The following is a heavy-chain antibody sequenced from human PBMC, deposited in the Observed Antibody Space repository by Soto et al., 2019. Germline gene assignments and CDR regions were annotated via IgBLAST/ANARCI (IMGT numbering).Heavy chain of an antibody. D-gene: IGHD6-13*01. CDR1: GFSLNTNAVG. CDR3: AHRHVRDSSSENFDS. J-gene: IGHJ4*02. Sequence: HITLKESGPTLVKPTQTLTLTCTFSGFSLNTNAVGVAWIRQPPGKALEWLALLYWDDDKRYSPSLKSRLTINTDTSKNQVVLTMTNMDPEDTATYYCAHRHVRDSSSENFDSCGQGTLVTDSS. V-gene: IGHV2-5*02. CDR2: LYWDDDK.